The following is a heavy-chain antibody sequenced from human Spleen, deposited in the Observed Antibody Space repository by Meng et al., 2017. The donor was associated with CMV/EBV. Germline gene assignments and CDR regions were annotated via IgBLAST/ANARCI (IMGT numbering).Heavy chain of an antibody. CDR3: ARDHLPYYDFWSGYYGGWFDP. D-gene: IGHD3-3*01. V-gene: IGHV3-74*01. CDR2: INSDGRST. J-gene: IGHJ5*02. CDR1: GFTFSNFW. Sequence: GESLKISCADSGFTFSNFWMHWVRQAPGKGLVWVSRINSDGRSTTYADSVKGRFTISRDNAKNTLYLQMNSLRAEDTAVYYCARDHLPYYDFWSGYYGGWFDPWGQGTLVTVSS.